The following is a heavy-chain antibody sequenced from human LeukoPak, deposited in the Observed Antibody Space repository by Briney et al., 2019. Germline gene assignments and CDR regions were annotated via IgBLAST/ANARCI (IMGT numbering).Heavy chain of an antibody. CDR1: GFTFSSYA. CDR3: ARGAEQLVGVWCVYHYYYMDV. V-gene: IGHV3-23*01. D-gene: IGHD6-6*01. CDR2: ISGSGGST. Sequence: PGGSLRLSCAASGFTFSSYAMSWVRQAPGKGLEWVSAISGSGGSTYYADSVKGRFTISRDNAKNSLYLQMNSLRAEDTAVYYCARGAEQLVGVWCVYHYYYMDVWGKGTTDTLSS. J-gene: IGHJ6*03.